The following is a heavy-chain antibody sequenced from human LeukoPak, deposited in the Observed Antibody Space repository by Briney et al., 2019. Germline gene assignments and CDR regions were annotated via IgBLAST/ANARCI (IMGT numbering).Heavy chain of an antibody. CDR1: GGSISSYY. J-gene: IGHJ6*02. CDR2: IYYSGST. V-gene: IGHV4-59*01. Sequence: SETLSLTCTVSGGSISSYYWSWIRQPPGKGLEWIGYIYYSGSTNYNPSLKSRVIISVDTSKKQFSLKLSSVTAADTAVYYCARVAAVAGTYYYYGMDVWGQGTTVTVSS. D-gene: IGHD6-19*01. CDR3: ARVAAVAGTYYYYGMDV.